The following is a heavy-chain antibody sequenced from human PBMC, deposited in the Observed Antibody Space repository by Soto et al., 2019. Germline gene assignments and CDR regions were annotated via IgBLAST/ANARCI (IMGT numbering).Heavy chain of an antibody. Sequence: GGSLRLSCAASGFTFSSYAMSWVRQAPGKGLEWVSAISGSGGSTYYADSVKGRFTISRDNSKNTLYLQMNSLRAEDTAVYYCAKAGITMVRLKGNWFDPWGQGTLVTSPQ. D-gene: IGHD3-10*01. J-gene: IGHJ5*02. CDR1: GFTFSSYA. CDR2: ISGSGGST. V-gene: IGHV3-23*01. CDR3: AKAGITMVRLKGNWFDP.